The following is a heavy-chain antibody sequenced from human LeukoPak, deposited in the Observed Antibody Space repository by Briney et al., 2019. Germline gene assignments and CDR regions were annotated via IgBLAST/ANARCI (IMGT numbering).Heavy chain of an antibody. D-gene: IGHD4-11*01. CDR2: ISSSGSTI. J-gene: IGHJ2*01. CDR3: ARLATVTTVGWYFDL. CDR1: GFTFSDYY. Sequence: PGGSLRLSCAASGFTFSDYYMSWIRQAPGKGLEWVSYISSSGSTIYYADSVKGRFTISRDNAKNSLYLQMNRLRAEDTAVYYCARLATVTTVGWYFDLWGRGTLVTVSS. V-gene: IGHV3-11*01.